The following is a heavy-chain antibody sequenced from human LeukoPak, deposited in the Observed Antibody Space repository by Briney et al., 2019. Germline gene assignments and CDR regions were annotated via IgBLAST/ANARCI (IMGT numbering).Heavy chain of an antibody. CDR2: ISSSSSYI. CDR3: ARDPSGWYFVDY. CDR1: GFTLSSYS. J-gene: IGHJ4*02. V-gene: IGHV3-21*01. D-gene: IGHD6-19*01. Sequence: GGSLRLSCAASGFTLSSYSMNWVRQAPGKGLEWASSISSSSSYIYYADSVKGRFTISRDNAKNSLYLQMNSLRAEDTAVYYCARDPSGWYFVDYWGQGTLVTVSS.